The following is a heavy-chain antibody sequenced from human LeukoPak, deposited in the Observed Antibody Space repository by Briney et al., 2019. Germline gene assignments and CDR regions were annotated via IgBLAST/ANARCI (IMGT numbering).Heavy chain of an antibody. J-gene: IGHJ6*03. V-gene: IGHV1-69*05. D-gene: IGHD3-9*01. CDR1: GGTFSSYA. CDR3: ARGAYYDILTGYYSSIYYYMDV. Sequence: ASVKVSCKPSGGTFSSYAISWVRQAPGQGLEWMGGIIPIFGTANYAQKLQGRVTMTTDTSTSTAYMELRSLRSDDTDVYYCARGAYYDILTGYYSSIYYYMDVWGKGTTVTISS. CDR2: IIPIFGTA.